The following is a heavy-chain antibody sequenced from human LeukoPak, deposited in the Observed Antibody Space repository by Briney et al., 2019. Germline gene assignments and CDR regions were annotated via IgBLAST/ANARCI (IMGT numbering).Heavy chain of an antibody. CDR2: SATDGSA. D-gene: IGHD6-13*01. J-gene: IGHJ3*01. Sequence: SATDGSAQYAESVKGRFTISRDNSKNSLYLQMNSLRDEGTAVYYCAKARIAAAGTGAFDVWGQGTMVTVSS. CDR3: AKARIAAAGTGAFDV. V-gene: IGHV3-23*01.